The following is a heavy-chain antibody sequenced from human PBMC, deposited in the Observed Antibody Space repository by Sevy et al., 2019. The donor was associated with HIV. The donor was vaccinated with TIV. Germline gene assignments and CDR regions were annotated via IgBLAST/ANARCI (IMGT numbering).Heavy chain of an antibody. CDR2: IGSAGDT. CDR3: SRGYCSSTSCPDYYYYGMDV. CDR1: GFTFSSYD. J-gene: IGHJ6*02. Sequence: GGSLRLSCAASGFTFSSYDMHWVRQATGKGLEWVSAIGSAGDTYYPCSVKGRFTISRENAKNSLYLQMNSLRAGDTAVYYCSRGYCSSTSCPDYYYYGMDVWGQGTTVTVSS. V-gene: IGHV3-13*01. D-gene: IGHD2-2*01.